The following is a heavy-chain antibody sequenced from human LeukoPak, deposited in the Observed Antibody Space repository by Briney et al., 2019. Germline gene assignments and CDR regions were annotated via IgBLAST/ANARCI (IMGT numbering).Heavy chain of an antibody. D-gene: IGHD3-10*01. J-gene: IGHJ3*02. CDR3: ARVRSGSGSYYKIPGRDAFDI. CDR1: GGSFSGYY. V-gene: IGHV4-34*01. CDR2: INHSGST. Sequence: SETLSLTCAVYGGSFSGYYWSWIRHPPGKGLEWIGEINHSGSTNYNPSLKSRVTISVDTSKNQFSLKLSSVTAADTAVYYCARVRSGSGSYYKIPGRDAFDIWGQGTMVTVSS.